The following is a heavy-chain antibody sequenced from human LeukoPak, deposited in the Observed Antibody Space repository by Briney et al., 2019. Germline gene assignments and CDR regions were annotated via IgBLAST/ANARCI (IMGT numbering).Heavy chain of an antibody. J-gene: IGHJ6*03. V-gene: IGHV3-48*03. CDR2: ISSSGSTI. CDR3: ARGGSYRAFYYMDV. Sequence: PGGSLRLSCAASGFTFSSYEMNWVRQAPGKGLEWVSYISSSGSTIYYADSVKGRFTISRDNAKNSLYLQMNSLRAEDTAVYYCARGGSYRAFYYMDVWGKGTTVTVSS. D-gene: IGHD1-26*01. CDR1: GFTFSSYE.